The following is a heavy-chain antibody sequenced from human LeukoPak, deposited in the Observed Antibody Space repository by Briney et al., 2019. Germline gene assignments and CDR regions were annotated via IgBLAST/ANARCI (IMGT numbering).Heavy chain of an antibody. J-gene: IGHJ3*01. D-gene: IGHD2-2*01. CDR3: ARSTAVPRSFDV. CDR1: DYSISSDYY. V-gene: IGHV4-38-2*01. CDR2: FYKSVTN. Sequence: SETLSLTCPLSDYSISSDYYRGWTRPTPGEGLEWIVSFYKSVTNCYNPSLSTRVTISLDTSKKHSSLTLSSVTPADTAVYYWARSTAVPRSFDVWGQGTLVTVSS.